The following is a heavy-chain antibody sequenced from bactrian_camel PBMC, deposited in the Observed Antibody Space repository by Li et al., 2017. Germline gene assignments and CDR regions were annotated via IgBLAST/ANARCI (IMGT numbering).Heavy chain of an antibody. V-gene: IGHV3S6*01. Sequence: HVQLVESGGGLVQPGGSLRLSCAASGFTFSSYYMNWVRQAPGKGLEWVSTFYTGGKYKYYADSVKGRFQIFKDNVKNTLTLQLNNVEVEDTAMYYCAAAENFTPTVWGAGWHRHCFGDWGQGTQVTVS. CDR2: FYTGGKYK. CDR1: GFTFSSYY. D-gene: IGHD7*01. J-gene: IGHJ6*01. CDR3: AAAENFTPTVWGAGWHRHCFGD.